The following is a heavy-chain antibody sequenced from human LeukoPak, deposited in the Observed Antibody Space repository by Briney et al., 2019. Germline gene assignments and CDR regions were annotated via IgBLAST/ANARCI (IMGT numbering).Heavy chain of an antibody. CDR2: IWFDGSKT. V-gene: IGHV3-33*01. CDR3: ARDKGRRDLPYH. CDR1: GLSFSSYG. J-gene: IGHJ4*02. Sequence: GGSLRLSCAASGLSFSSYGTHWVRQAPGKGLELVALIWFDGSKTSYADSVKGRFNISRDNSKKTVDLQMNSLRAEDTAVYFCARDKGRRDLPYHWGQGTLVTVSS. D-gene: IGHD2-2*01.